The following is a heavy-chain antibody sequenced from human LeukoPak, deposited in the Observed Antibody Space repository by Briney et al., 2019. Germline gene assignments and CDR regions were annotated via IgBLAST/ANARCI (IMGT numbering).Heavy chain of an antibody. Sequence: SETLSLTCTVSGCSISSYYLSWIRQPPGKGLEWIGEINHSGSTNYNPSLKSRVTISVDTSKNQFSLKLSSVTAADTAVYYCARGSSYNWFDPWGQGTLVTVSS. D-gene: IGHD6-6*01. CDR2: INHSGST. CDR3: ARGSSYNWFDP. V-gene: IGHV4-34*01. CDR1: GCSISSYY. J-gene: IGHJ5*02.